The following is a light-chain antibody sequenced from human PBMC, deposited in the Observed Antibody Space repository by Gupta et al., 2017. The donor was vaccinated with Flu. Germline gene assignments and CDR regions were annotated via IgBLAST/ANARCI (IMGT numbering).Light chain of an antibody. CDR1: NIGGSS. Sequence: QTVTITCSGNNIGGSSWHCCHQKTAEHPVRAVISNSNRRSGVPERFSACSTGNNETSLTSRVAAGDEADDYCQVWDSSSDVWVFGGGTKLTVL. CDR3: QVWDSSSDVWV. V-gene: IGLV3-21*01. J-gene: IGLJ3*02. CDR2: SNS.